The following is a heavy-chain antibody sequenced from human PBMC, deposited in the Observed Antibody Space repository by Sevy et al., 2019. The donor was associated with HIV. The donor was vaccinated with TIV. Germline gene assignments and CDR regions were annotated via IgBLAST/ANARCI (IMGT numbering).Heavy chain of an antibody. CDR2: FSFGCGEI. Sequence: GGSLRLSCAASGFTFSKYSMSWVRQPPGKGLEWVSTFSFGCGEINYADSVKGPVTISRDNSKSSVYLQMNNLRAEDTAAYYCVREGCSKPHDYWGQGTLVTVSS. CDR3: VREGCSKPHDY. CDR1: GFTFSKYS. D-gene: IGHD2-8*01. J-gene: IGHJ4*02. V-gene: IGHV3-23*01.